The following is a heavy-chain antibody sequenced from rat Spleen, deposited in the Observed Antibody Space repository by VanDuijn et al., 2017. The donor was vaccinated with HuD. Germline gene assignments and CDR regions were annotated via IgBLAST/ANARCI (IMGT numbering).Heavy chain of an antibody. CDR3: ATAEGMDY. J-gene: IGHJ2*01. CDR1: GFTFSNYG. Sequence: EVQLLESGGGLVQPGRSLKLSCAASGFTFSNYGMAWVRQAPTKGLEWVATISYDGSSTYYRDSVKGRFTISRDNAKSTLYLQMDSLRSEDTATYYCATAEGMDYWGQGVMVTVSS. CDR2: ISYDGSST. V-gene: IGHV5-29*01. D-gene: IGHD1-11*01.